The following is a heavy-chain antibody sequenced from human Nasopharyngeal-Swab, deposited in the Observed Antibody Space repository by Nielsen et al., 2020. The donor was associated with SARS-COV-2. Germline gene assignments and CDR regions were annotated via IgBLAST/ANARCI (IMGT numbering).Heavy chain of an antibody. D-gene: IGHD1-26*01. CDR3: AGGAGYYYYMDV. CDR2: IYYSGST. V-gene: IGHV4-39*01. Sequence: PGKGLEWIGSIYYSGSTYYNPSLKSRVTISVDTSKNQFSLKLSSVTAADTAVYYCAGGAGYYYYMDVWGKGTTVTVSS. J-gene: IGHJ6*03.